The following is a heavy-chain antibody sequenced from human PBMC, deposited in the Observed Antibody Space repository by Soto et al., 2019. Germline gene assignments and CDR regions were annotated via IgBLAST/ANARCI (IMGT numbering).Heavy chain of an antibody. CDR1: GLTFSSYA. CDR2: ISYDGSNK. V-gene: IGHV3-30-3*01. Sequence: VGSLRLSCAASGLTFSSYAMHWVRQAPGKGLEWVAAISYDGSNKYYADSVKGRFTISRDNSKNTLYLQMNSLRAEDTAVYYCARGQSSLTRFDYWGQGTLVTVSS. J-gene: IGHJ4*02. CDR3: ARGQSSLTRFDY. D-gene: IGHD2-2*01.